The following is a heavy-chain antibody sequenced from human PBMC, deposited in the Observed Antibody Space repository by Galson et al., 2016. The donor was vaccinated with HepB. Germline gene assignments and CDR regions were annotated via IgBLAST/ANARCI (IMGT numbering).Heavy chain of an antibody. Sequence: ETLSLTCAVYGGSFSGYYWSWIRQVPGKGLEWIGDSNHWGSTKFNPSLKSRVTMSVDTSKNQFSLNLNSVTVADTGVYYSARFSSNWSKYLQYWGRGTLVTVSS. CDR2: SNHWGST. V-gene: IGHV4-34*01. J-gene: IGHJ1*01. CDR3: ARFSSNWSKYLQY. D-gene: IGHD2-2*01. CDR1: GGSFSGYY.